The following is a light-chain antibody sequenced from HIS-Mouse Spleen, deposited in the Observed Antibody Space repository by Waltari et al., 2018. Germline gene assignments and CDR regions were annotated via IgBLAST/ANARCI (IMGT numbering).Light chain of an antibody. J-gene: IGLJ2*01. CDR3: CSYAGSSTFDVV. V-gene: IGLV2-23*03. Sequence: QSALTQPAPVSGSPGQSITISSTRTSTYVGSDNLVSWYQQHPGKAPKPMIYEGSKRPSGVSNRFSGSKSGNTASLTISGLQAEDEADYYCCSYAGSSTFDVVFGGGTKLTVL. CDR1: STYVGSDNL. CDR2: EGS.